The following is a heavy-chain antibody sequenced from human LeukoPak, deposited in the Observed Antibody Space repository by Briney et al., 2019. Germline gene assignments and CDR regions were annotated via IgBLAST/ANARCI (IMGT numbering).Heavy chain of an antibody. D-gene: IGHD1-26*01. Sequence: SGGSLRLSCAASGFTFSSYAMHWVRQAPGKGLEWVAVISYDGSNKYYADSVKGRFTISRDNSKNTLYLQMNSLRAEDTAVYYCTRDPILGAPDYFDYWGQGTLVTVSS. CDR3: TRDPILGAPDYFDY. CDR1: GFTFSSYA. V-gene: IGHV3-30*04. J-gene: IGHJ4*02. CDR2: ISYDGSNK.